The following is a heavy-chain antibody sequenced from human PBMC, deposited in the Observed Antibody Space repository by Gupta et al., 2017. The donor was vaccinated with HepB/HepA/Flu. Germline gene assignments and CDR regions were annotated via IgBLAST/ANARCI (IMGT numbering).Heavy chain of an antibody. CDR1: GFRFNSYA. CDR3: ARDKYDIWTGSAFDV. Sequence: QVQLVESGGGVGQHGRSLSLSCAASGFRFNSYAMHWVRQAPGKGLEWVAVMPYYGSKKYHADSVKGRFTISRDNSKNTLYLQMDSLRAEDTAMYYCARDKYDIWTGSAFDVWGQGTMFTVSS. V-gene: IGHV3-30-3*01. CDR2: MPYYGSKK. D-gene: IGHD3-9*01. J-gene: IGHJ3*01.